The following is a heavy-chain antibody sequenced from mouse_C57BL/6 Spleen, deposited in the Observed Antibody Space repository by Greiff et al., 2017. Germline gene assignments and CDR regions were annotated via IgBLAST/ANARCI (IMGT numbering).Heavy chain of an antibody. D-gene: IGHD2-1*01. CDR1: GYTFTSYW. CDR3: ARGNYGNWFAY. J-gene: IGHJ3*01. V-gene: IGHV1-61*01. Sequence: QVQLQQPGAELVRPGSSVKLSCKASGYTFTSYWMDWVKQRPGQGLEWIGNIYPSDSETHYNQKFKDKATLTVDKSSSTAYMQLSSLTSEDSAVXYCARGNYGNWFAYWGQGTLVTVSA. CDR2: IYPSDSET.